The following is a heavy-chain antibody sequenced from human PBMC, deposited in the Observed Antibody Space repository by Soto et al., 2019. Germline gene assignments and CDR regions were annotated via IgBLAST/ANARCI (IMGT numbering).Heavy chain of an antibody. Sequence: SVKVSCKASGGTFSSYAISWLRQSPGQGLEWMGGIIPIFGTANYAQKFQGRVTITADESTSTAYMELSSLRSVDTAVYYCARLPPFQSYYYDSSGYSDYWGQGTLVTVSS. CDR3: ARLPPFQSYYYDSSGYSDY. CDR2: IIPIFGTA. D-gene: IGHD3-22*01. V-gene: IGHV1-69*13. CDR1: GGTFSSYA. J-gene: IGHJ4*02.